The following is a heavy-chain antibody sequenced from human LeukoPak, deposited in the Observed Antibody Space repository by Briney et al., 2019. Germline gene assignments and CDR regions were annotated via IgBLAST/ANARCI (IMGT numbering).Heavy chain of an antibody. CDR1: GFTFSSYA. CDR3: ASARGSNYGSLGD. D-gene: IGHD5-18*01. J-gene: IGHJ4*02. V-gene: IGHV3-23*01. Sequence: GGSLRLSCAASGFTFSSYAMSWVRQAPGKGLEWVSAISGSGGNTYYAASVKGRFSISRDNSKNTLFLQMNSLRVEDTAVYYCASARGSNYGSLGDWGQGTLVTVSS. CDR2: ISGSGGNT.